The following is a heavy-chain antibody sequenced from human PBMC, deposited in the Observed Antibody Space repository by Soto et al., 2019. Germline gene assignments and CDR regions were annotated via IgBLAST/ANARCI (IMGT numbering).Heavy chain of an antibody. Sequence: SETLSLTCTVSGGSISSYYWSWIRHPPGKGLEWIGYIYYSGSTNYNPSLKSRVTISVATSKNQFSLKLSSVTAADTAVYSCARFPRYSSQHNWSDPWGPGTLLTVST. CDR3: ARFPRYSSQHNWSDP. V-gene: IGHV4-59*01. CDR2: IYYSGST. D-gene: IGHD6-13*01. J-gene: IGHJ5*02. CDR1: GGSISSYY.